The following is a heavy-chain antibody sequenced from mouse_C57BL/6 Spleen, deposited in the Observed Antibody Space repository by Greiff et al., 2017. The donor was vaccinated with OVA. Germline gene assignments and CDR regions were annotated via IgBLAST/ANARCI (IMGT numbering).Heavy chain of an antibody. CDR2: IDPSDSYT. V-gene: IGHV1-50*01. CDR1: GYTFTSYW. Sequence: QVHVKQPGAELVKPGASVKLSCKASGYTFTSYWMQWVKQRPGQGLEWIGEIDPSDSYTNYNQKFKGKATLTVDTSSSTAYMQLSSLTSEDSAVYYCARGGGGNYAWFAYWGQGTLVTVSA. D-gene: IGHD2-1*01. CDR3: ARGGGGNYAWFAY. J-gene: IGHJ3*01.